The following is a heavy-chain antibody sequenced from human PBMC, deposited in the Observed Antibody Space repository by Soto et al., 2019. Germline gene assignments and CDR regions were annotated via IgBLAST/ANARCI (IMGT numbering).Heavy chain of an antibody. Sequence: QVQLVQSGAEVQRPGASVKVSCRASGYAFGDYDISWVRQAPGQGLEWMGWMNPNSANTGYAQKFQGRVAKTRDRSISTAYMELSRLRPEDTAIYYCARMATYGTLKWFDPWGQGALVTVSS. D-gene: IGHD1-1*01. V-gene: IGHV1-8*01. CDR3: ARMATYGTLKWFDP. CDR1: GYAFGDYD. J-gene: IGHJ5*02. CDR2: MNPNSANT.